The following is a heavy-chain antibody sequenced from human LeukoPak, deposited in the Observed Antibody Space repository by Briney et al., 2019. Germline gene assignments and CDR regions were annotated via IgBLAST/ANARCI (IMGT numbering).Heavy chain of an antibody. V-gene: IGHV4-59*01. J-gene: IGHJ4*02. CDR3: ARWGYTYGPFDY. CDR2: IYYSGST. D-gene: IGHD5-18*01. CDR1: GGSITSYY. Sequence: SETLSLTCTVSGGSITSYYWSWIRQPPGKGLEWIGYIYYSGSTKYNPSLKSRVSISVVMSKNQFSLKLSSVTAADTAVYYCARWGYTYGPFDYWGQGTLVTVSS.